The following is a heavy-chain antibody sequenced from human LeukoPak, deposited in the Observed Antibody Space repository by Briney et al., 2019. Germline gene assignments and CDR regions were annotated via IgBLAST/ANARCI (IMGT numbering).Heavy chain of an antibody. CDR3: ARDSPQRRIAAAGTGDAFDI. CDR2: SNWNGGST. CDR1: GFTFDDYG. J-gene: IGHJ3*02. D-gene: IGHD6-13*01. V-gene: IGHV3-20*04. Sequence: GGSLRVSCAASGFTFDDYGMSWVRQVPGKGLEWVSGSNWNGGSTGYADSVKGRFTISRDNAKNSLYVQMNSLRAEDTAVYYCARDSPQRRIAAAGTGDAFDIWGQGTMVTVSS.